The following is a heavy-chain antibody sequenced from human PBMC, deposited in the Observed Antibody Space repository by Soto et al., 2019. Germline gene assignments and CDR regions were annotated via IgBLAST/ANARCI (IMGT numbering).Heavy chain of an antibody. CDR1: GYSFTSYW. J-gene: IGHJ6*02. CDR3: ARHGSRYSGSYYADGMDV. V-gene: IGHV5-51*01. D-gene: IGHD1-26*01. CDR2: IYPGDSDT. Sequence: GESLKISCQGSGYSFTSYWIGWVRQMPGKGLEWMGIIYPGDSDTRYSRSFQGQVTISADKSISTAYLQWSSLKASDTAMYYWARHGSRYSGSYYADGMDVWGQGTTVTVSS.